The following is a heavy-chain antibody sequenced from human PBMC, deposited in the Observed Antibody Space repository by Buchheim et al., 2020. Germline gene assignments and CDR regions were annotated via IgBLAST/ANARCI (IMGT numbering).Heavy chain of an antibody. CDR1: GFTFSSYA. CDR2: IGGSGGTT. Sequence: EVQLLESGGGLVQPGGSLRLSCAASGFTFSSYAMSWVRQAPGKGLEWVSVIGGSGGTTYYADSVEGRFSISRDNSKNTVYLQMNSLRAEDTAVYYCAKRAVGSSGWSTFDSWGQGTL. CDR3: AKRAVGSSGWSTFDS. J-gene: IGHJ4*02. D-gene: IGHD6-19*01. V-gene: IGHV3-23*01.